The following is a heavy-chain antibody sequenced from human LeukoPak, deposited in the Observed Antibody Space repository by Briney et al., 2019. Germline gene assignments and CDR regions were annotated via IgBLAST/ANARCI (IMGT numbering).Heavy chain of an antibody. CDR3: ARHVEMATIATSYFDY. J-gene: IGHJ4*02. D-gene: IGHD5-24*01. CDR1: GYSFTSYW. Sequence: GESLKISCQGSGYSFTSYWIGWVRQMPGKGLEWMGIIYPGDSDTRYSPSFQGQVTISADKSTSTAYLQWSSLKASDTAMYYCARHVEMATIATSYFDYWGQGTLVTVSS. CDR2: IYPGDSDT. V-gene: IGHV5-51*01.